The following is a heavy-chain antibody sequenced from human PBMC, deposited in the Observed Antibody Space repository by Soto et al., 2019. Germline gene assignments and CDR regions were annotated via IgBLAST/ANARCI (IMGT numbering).Heavy chain of an antibody. V-gene: IGHV3-30*18. Sequence: HPGGSLRLSCAASGVTFSSYGMHWVRQAPGKGLEWVAVISYDGSNKYYADSVKGRFTIPRDNSKNTLYLQMNSLRAEDTAVYYCAKEAKDIVVVVAATPSYYFDYWGQGTLVTVSS. D-gene: IGHD2-15*01. CDR2: ISYDGSNK. J-gene: IGHJ4*02. CDR1: GVTFSSYG. CDR3: AKEAKDIVVVVAATPSYYFDY.